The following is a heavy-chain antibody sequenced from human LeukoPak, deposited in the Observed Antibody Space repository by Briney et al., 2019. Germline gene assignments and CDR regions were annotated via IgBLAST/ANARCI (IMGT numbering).Heavy chain of an antibody. Sequence: SETLSLTRTVSGGSISTYYWSWTRQPPGKGLEWIGYIYYSGSTNYNPSLKSRVTISVDTSKNQFSLKLSSVTAADTAVYYCARRVWMRGAFDIWGQGTMVTVSS. V-gene: IGHV4-59*12. J-gene: IGHJ3*02. CDR2: IYYSGST. CDR1: GGSISTYY. CDR3: ARRVWMRGAFDI. D-gene: IGHD6-13*01.